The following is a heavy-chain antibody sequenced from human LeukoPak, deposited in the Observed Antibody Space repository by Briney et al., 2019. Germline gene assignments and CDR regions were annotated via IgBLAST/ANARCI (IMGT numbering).Heavy chain of an antibody. CDR3: VQETGHNWGYLDY. J-gene: IGHJ4*02. Sequence: GGSLRLSCAASGSIFSIDAMSWVRQAPGKGLEWVSSVTNSGGSTYYADSVKGRFAISRDNSKNTLYLQMNTLRADDTAVYYCVQETGHNWGYLDYWGQGTLVTVSS. D-gene: IGHD1-1*01. CDR1: GSIFSIDA. CDR2: VTNSGGST. V-gene: IGHV3-23*01.